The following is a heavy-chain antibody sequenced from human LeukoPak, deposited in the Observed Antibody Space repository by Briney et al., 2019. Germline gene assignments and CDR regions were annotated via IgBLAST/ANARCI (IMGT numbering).Heavy chain of an antibody. Sequence: GGSLRLSCAASGFTFSSSWMHCVRQAPGKGLVWVSRINGDGSSTNYADSVKGRFTISRDNAKNTLYLQMNSLRAEDTAVYYCARDSTDCTNGVCYNWFDYWGQGTLVTVSS. CDR1: GFTFSSSW. CDR2: INGDGSST. V-gene: IGHV3-74*01. J-gene: IGHJ4*02. CDR3: ARDSTDCTNGVCYNWFDY. D-gene: IGHD2-8*01.